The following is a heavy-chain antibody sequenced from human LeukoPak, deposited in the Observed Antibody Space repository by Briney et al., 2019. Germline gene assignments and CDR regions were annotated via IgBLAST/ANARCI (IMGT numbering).Heavy chain of an antibody. D-gene: IGHD6-19*01. CDR3: ARESNTRGWFHFGPRPAYYFDY. Sequence: SQTLSLTCAISGDSVSSTSASWNWIRQSPSRGLEWLGRTYLRSKWNNDYAVSVKSRITIDPDTSKNQFSLQLKSVTPEDTALYYCARESNTRGWFHFGPRPAYYFDYWGQGALVTVSS. CDR1: GDSVSSTSAS. J-gene: IGHJ4*02. CDR2: TYLRSKWNN. V-gene: IGHV6-1*01.